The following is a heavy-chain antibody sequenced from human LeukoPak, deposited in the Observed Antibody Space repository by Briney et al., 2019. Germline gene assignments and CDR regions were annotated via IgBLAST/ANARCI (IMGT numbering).Heavy chain of an antibody. Sequence: PSETLSLTCTVSGGSISSGGYYWSWIRQHPGKGLEWIGYIYCSGSTYYNPSLKSRVTISVDTSKNQFSLKLSSVTAADTAVYYCARYQLLRMFDPWGQGTLVTVSS. J-gene: IGHJ5*02. V-gene: IGHV4-31*03. CDR1: GGSISSGGYY. CDR2: IYCSGST. CDR3: ARYQLLRMFDP. D-gene: IGHD2-2*01.